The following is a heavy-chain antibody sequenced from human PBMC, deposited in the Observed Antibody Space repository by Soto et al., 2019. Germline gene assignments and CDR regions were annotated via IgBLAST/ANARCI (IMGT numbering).Heavy chain of an antibody. CDR1: GCSFTSNNW. J-gene: IGHJ4*02. D-gene: IGHD5-12*01. CDR3: ASRDPGNSVDY. V-gene: IGHV4-4*02. Sequence: SLTCAVSGCSFTSNNWWTWVRQPPGQGLEWIGEIYRTGSTNYNPSLKSRVTISLDKSENQFSLKVTSLTAADTAVYYCASRDPGNSVDYWGKGTLVNVSS. CDR2: IYRTGST.